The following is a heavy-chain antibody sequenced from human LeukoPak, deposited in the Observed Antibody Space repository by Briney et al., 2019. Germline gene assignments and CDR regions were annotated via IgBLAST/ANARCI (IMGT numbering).Heavy chain of an antibody. CDR1: GFTVSSNY. Sequence: GGSLRLSCAASGFTVSSNYMSWVRQAPGKGLEWVSVIYSGGSTYYADSVKGRFTISRDNSTNTLYLQMNSLSAEDTAVYYCARGSDCSTTSCHWAWFDPWGQGTLVTVSS. D-gene: IGHD2-2*01. CDR2: IYSGGST. J-gene: IGHJ5*02. CDR3: ARGSDCSTTSCHWAWFDP. V-gene: IGHV3-53*01.